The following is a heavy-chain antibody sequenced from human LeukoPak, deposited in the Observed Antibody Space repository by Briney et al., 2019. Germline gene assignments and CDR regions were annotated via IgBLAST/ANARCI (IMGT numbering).Heavy chain of an antibody. Sequence: GRSLRLSCAASGFTFSGYAMHWVRQAPGKGLEWVGFIRSKAYGGTTEYAASVKGRFTISRDDSKSIAYLQMNSLKTEDTAVYYCTSDSIGDYEVYFDYWGQGTLVTVSS. V-gene: IGHV3-49*04. CDR1: GFTFSGYA. CDR2: IRSKAYGGTT. D-gene: IGHD4-17*01. CDR3: TSDSIGDYEVYFDY. J-gene: IGHJ4*02.